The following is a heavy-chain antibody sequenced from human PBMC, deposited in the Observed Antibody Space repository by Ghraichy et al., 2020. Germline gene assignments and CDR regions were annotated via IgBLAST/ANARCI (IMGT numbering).Heavy chain of an antibody. V-gene: IGHV4-34*01. Sequence: ETLSLTCAVYGGSFSGYYWSWIRQPPGKGLEWIGEINHSGSTNYNPSLKSRVTISVDTSKNQFSLKLSSVTAADTAVYYCARGKRWLQFITPAATSGFDYWGQGTLVTVSS. CDR2: INHSGST. CDR1: GGSFSGYY. CDR3: ARGKRWLQFITPAATSGFDY. J-gene: IGHJ4*02. D-gene: IGHD5-24*01.